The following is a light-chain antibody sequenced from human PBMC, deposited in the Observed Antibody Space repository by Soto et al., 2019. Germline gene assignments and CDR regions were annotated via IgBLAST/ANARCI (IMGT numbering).Light chain of an antibody. J-gene: IGKJ2*01. CDR3: QQYESSPYT. CDR1: QSVSSSY. Sequence: EIVLTQSPGTLSLSPGKRVTLSCRASQSVSSSYLAWYQQKPGQAPRLLIYGASSRATGIPDRFSGSGSGTDFTLTISRLEPEDFAVYYCQQYESSPYTFGQGTKLEIK. CDR2: GAS. V-gene: IGKV3-20*01.